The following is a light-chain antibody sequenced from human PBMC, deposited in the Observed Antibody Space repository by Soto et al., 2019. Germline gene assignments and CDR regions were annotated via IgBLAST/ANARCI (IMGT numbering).Light chain of an antibody. CDR3: QQYGSSPLT. V-gene: IGKV3-20*01. CDR1: QSVSSSY. CDR2: GAS. Sequence: MVLTRWRGTRSWSPGERATLSCRASQSVSSSYLAWYQQKPGQAPRLLIYGASSRATGIPDRFSGSGSGTDFTLTISRLEPEDFAVYYCQQYGSSPLTFGGGTKVDIK. J-gene: IGKJ4*01.